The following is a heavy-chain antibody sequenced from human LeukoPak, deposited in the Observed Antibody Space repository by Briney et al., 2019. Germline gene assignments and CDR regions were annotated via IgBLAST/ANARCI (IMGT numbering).Heavy chain of an antibody. J-gene: IGHJ4*02. CDR3: SKEEKVLRITTAFDQ. CDR1: GFTFSSYW. Sequence: QPGGSLRLSCAASGFTFSSYWMSWVRQAPGKGLEWVANIKQDGSEKYYVDSVKGRFTISRDNAKNSLYLQMNSLRAEDTAVYYCSKEEKVLRITTAFDQWGQGTLVTVSS. V-gene: IGHV3-7*01. CDR2: IKQDGSEK. D-gene: IGHD3-22*01.